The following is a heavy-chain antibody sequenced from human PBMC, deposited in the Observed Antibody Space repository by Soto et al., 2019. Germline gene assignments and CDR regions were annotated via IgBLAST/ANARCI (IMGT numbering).Heavy chain of an antibody. D-gene: IGHD3-3*01. CDR2: INPSGGST. CDR1: GYTFTSYY. Sequence: ASVKVSCKASGYTFTSYYMHWVRQAPGQGLEWMGIINPSGGSTSYAQKFQGRVTMTRDTSTSTVYMELSSLRSEDTAVYYCAREAVGRPTYYDFWSGRRGDYYMDVWGKGTTVTVSS. J-gene: IGHJ6*03. CDR3: AREAVGRPTYYDFWSGRRGDYYMDV. V-gene: IGHV1-46*03.